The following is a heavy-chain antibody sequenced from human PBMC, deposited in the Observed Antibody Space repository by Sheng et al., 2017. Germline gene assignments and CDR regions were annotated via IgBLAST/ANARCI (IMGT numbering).Heavy chain of an antibody. CDR2: IYYSGST. Sequence: QLQLQESGPGLVKPSETLSLTCTVSGGSISSSSYYWGWIRQPPGKGLEWIGSIYYSGSTYYNPSLKSRVTISVDTSKNQFSLKLSSVTAADTAVYYCARGLIVVVPAAIDYFDYWGQGTLVTVSS. CDR3: ARGLIVVVPAAIDYFDY. V-gene: IGHV4-39*07. CDR1: GGSISSSSYY. D-gene: IGHD2-2*01. J-gene: IGHJ4*02.